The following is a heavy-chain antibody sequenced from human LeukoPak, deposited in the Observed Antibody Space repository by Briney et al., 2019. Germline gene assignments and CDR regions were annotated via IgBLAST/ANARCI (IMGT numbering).Heavy chain of an antibody. V-gene: IGHV3-30*02. CDR3: ARERMYSGSGCTYPYYDY. J-gene: IGHJ4*02. D-gene: IGHD3-10*01. CDR1: GFTFSSYD. Sequence: PGGSLRLSCAATGFTFSSYDMYWFRQAPAKGLEWVAFIRYDGSNKYYADSVKGRFTVSRDNSKNTLYLQMNSLRAEDTAEYFCARERMYSGSGCTYPYYDYWGQGTLVTVSS. CDR2: IRYDGSNK.